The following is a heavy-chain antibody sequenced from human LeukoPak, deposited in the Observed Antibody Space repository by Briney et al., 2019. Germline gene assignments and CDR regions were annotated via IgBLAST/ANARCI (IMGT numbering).Heavy chain of an antibody. CDR1: GGSFSGYY. CDR3: ARVAVVVVAATGGLLSYFDY. J-gene: IGHJ4*02. Sequence: SETLSLTCAVYGGSFSGYYWSWIRQPPGKGLEWIGEINHSGSTNYNPSLKSRVTISVDTSKNQFSLKLSSVTAADTAVYYCARVAVVVVAATGGLLSYFDYWGQGTLVTVSS. D-gene: IGHD2-15*01. CDR2: INHSGST. V-gene: IGHV4-34*01.